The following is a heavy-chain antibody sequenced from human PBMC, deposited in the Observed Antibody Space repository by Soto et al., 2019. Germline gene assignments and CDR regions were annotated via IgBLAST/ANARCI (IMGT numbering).Heavy chain of an antibody. CDR2: ISYDGSNK. Sequence: GSLRLSCAASGFTFSSYAMLWVRQAPGKGLEWVAVISYDGSNKYYADSVKGRFTISRDNSKNTLYLQMNSLRAEDTAVYYCARGWGVAAAGTNFDYWGQGTLVTVSS. CDR3: ARGWGVAAAGTNFDY. CDR1: GFTFSSYA. D-gene: IGHD6-13*01. J-gene: IGHJ4*02. V-gene: IGHV3-30-3*01.